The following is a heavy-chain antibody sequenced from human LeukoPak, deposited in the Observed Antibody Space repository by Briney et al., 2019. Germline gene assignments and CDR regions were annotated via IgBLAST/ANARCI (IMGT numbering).Heavy chain of an antibody. D-gene: IGHD3-3*01. CDR1: GGSISSYY. V-gene: IGHV4-59*12. CDR3: ARDSGFWSGYSIPDAFDI. J-gene: IGHJ3*02. Sequence: SETLSLTCTVSGGSISSYYWSWIRQPPGKGLEWIGYIYYSGSTNYNPSLKSRVTISVDTSKNQFSLKLSSVTAADTAVYYCARDSGFWSGYSIPDAFDIWGQGTMVTVSS. CDR2: IYYSGST.